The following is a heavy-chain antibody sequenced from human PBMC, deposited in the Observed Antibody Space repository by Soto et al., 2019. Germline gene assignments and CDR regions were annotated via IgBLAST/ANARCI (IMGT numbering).Heavy chain of an antibody. Sequence: GWSLRLSGAASGFPFINAVITWVRQAPGKWLEWVGRIKSKTDGGTTDYPAPVKGRFTISRDDSKNTLYLQMNSQKTEDTAVYYGTTDRVYYYHSSRSLDGFDIWGQGTMVTVSS. J-gene: IGHJ3*02. D-gene: IGHD3-22*01. CDR1: GFPFINAV. CDR2: IKSKTDGGTT. V-gene: IGHV3-15*01. CDR3: TTDRVYYYHSSRSLDGFDI.